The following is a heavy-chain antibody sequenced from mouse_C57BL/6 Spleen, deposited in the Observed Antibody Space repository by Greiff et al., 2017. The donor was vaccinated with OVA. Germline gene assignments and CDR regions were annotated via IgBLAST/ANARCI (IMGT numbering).Heavy chain of an antibody. CDR1: GFTFSSYA. Sequence: EVQLQQSGEGLVKPGGSLKLSCAASGFTFSSYAMSWVRQTPEKRLEWVAYISSGGDYIYYADTVKGRFTISRDNARNTLYLQMSSLKSEDTAMYYCTKLRQGDAMDYWGQGTSVTVSS. D-gene: IGHD2-4*01. CDR2: ISSGGDYI. J-gene: IGHJ4*01. CDR3: TKLRQGDAMDY. V-gene: IGHV5-9-1*02.